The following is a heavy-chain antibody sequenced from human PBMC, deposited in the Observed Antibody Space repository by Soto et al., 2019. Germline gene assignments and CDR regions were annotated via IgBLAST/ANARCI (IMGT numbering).Heavy chain of an antibody. CDR2: FYYTGIT. CDR1: GGSISNYY. D-gene: IGHD3-22*01. CDR3: ARLNYYDSSGYYNPEFYYYGMDV. V-gene: IGHV4-59*08. J-gene: IGHJ6*02. Sequence: SETLSLTCTVSGGSISNYYWSWIRQPPGKGLEWIGYFYYTGITNYNPSLKSRITISVDTSKNQFSLKLSSVTAADTAVYYCARLNYYDSSGYYNPEFYYYGMDVWGQGTTVTVSS.